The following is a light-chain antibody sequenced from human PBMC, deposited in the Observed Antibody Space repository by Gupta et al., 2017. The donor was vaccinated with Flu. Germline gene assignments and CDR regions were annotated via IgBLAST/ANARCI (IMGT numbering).Light chain of an antibody. CDR2: TAS. CDR1: QGIRKC. J-gene: IGKJ1*01. V-gene: IGKV1-16*01. CDR3: QQYDTYPRT. Sequence: DIQMTQSPSSLSASIGDRVIITCRASQGIRKCLAWFQQKPGKAPKSLIYTASNLQSGVPSRFSGSGSGTEFTLTINNLQPDDFATYYCQQYDTYPRTFGQGTKVEIK.